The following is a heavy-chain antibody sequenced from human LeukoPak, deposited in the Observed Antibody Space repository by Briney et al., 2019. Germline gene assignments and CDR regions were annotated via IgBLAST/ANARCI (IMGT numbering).Heavy chain of an antibody. Sequence: PGGSLRLSCAASGFTFSSYGMHWVRQAPGKGLEWAAVIWYDGSNKYYADSVKGRFTISRDNSKNTLYLQMNSLRAEDTAVYYCARDQKGYSSSWLDYWGQGTLVTVSS. CDR2: IWYDGSNK. CDR3: ARDQKGYSSSWLDY. CDR1: GFTFSSYG. D-gene: IGHD6-13*01. J-gene: IGHJ4*02. V-gene: IGHV3-33*01.